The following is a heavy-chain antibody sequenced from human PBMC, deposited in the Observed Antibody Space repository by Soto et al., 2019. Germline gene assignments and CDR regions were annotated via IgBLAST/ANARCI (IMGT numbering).Heavy chain of an antibody. CDR3: AKHEGYCSTTTCSNFDY. CDR2: IYPGDSDS. CDR1: GFTFTSYW. D-gene: IGHD2-2*01. Sequence: GESLKISCKGSGFTFTSYWIAWVRQMPGKDLEWMGIIYPGDSDSSYSPSFQGQVTISADKSINTAYLHWSSLKASDTAIYYCAKHEGYCSTTTCSNFDYWGQGTLVTVSS. J-gene: IGHJ4*02. V-gene: IGHV5-51*01.